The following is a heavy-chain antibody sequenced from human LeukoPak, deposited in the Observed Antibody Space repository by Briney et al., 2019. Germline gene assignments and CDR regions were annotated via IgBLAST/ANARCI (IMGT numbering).Heavy chain of an antibody. V-gene: IGHV4-39*01. CDR1: GGSISSSSYY. J-gene: IGHJ5*02. CDR3: ARLPSTPYNWFDP. Sequence: KPSETLSLTCTVSGGSISSSSYYWGWIRQPPGKGLEWIGSIYYSGSTYYNPPLKSRVTISVDTSKNQFSLKLSSVTAADTAVYYCARLPSTPYNWFDPWGQGTLVTVSS. CDR2: IYYSGST. D-gene: IGHD2-15*01.